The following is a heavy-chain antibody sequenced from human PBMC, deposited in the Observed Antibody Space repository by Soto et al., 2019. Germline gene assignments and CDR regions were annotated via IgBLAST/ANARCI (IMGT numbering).Heavy chain of an antibody. CDR2: ISYDGSNK. D-gene: IGHD3-16*01. Sequence: QVQLVESGGGVVQPGRSLRLSCTASGFTFSNYGMHWVRQAPGKGLKWVAVISYDGSNKYYADSVKGRFTISRDNSKNTPDLQMNSLRAEDTAVYYCARGRDYLGGDFDYWGQGTLVTVSS. J-gene: IGHJ4*02. CDR1: GFTFSNYG. CDR3: ARGRDYLGGDFDY. V-gene: IGHV3-30-3*01.